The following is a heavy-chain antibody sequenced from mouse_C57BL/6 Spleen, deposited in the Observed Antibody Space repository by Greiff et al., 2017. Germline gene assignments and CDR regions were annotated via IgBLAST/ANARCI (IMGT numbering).Heavy chain of an antibody. CDR3: ASPDSAGVSWFAY. Sequence: EVQLQESGGGLVQPGGSLSLSCAASGFTFTDYYMSWVRQPPGKALEWLGFIRNKANGYTTEYIASVKGRFTISRDNSQSILYLQMNALRAEDSATYDCASPDSAGVSWFAYWGQGTLVTVSA. CDR1: GFTFTDYY. CDR2: IRNKANGYTT. D-gene: IGHD3-2*02. V-gene: IGHV7-3*01. J-gene: IGHJ3*01.